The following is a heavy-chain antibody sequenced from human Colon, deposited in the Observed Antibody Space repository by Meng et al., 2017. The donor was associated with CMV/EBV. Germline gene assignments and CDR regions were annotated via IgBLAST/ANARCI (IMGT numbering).Heavy chain of an antibody. Sequence: GGSLRLSCAASGFTFSSYGMNWVRQAPGRGLEWVASIVTTGSAVYYADSVKGRFTMTRDTSISTAYMELSRLRSDDTAVYYCARDRQTLAVAGTGLDYWGQGTLVTVSS. J-gene: IGHJ4*02. CDR2: IVTTGSAV. CDR1: GFTFSSYG. D-gene: IGHD6-19*01. CDR3: ARDRQTLAVAGTGLDY. V-gene: IGHV3-21*04.